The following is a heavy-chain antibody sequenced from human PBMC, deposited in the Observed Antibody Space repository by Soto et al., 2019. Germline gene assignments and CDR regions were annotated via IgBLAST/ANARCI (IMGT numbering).Heavy chain of an antibody. J-gene: IGHJ4*02. CDR1: GYTFTSYH. CDR2: ISAYNTNT. Sequence: QVQLVQSGAEVKKPGASVKVSCKTSGYTFTSYHISWVRQAPGQGLEWMGWISAYNTNTNYAQKFQGRVTMTTDTLTGTAYMELRSQRSAHTAAYYCARDTPPPGYWGQENLVTVCS. V-gene: IGHV1-18*01. CDR3: ARDTPPPGY.